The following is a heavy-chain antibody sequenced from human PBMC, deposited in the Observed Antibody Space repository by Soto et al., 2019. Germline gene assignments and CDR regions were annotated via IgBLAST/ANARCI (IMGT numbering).Heavy chain of an antibody. V-gene: IGHV4-34*01. CDR1: GGSFSGYY. J-gene: IGHJ3*02. D-gene: IGHD3-3*01. Sequence: QVQLQQWGAGLLKPSETLSLTCAVYGGSFSGYYWSWIRQPPGKGLEWIGEINHSGSTNYNPSLKSRVTIAVDTAKNQFARKLGSVTAADTAVYYCARGELRFLEWLSYPNNACDIWGQGTMVTVSS. CDR3: ARGELRFLEWLSYPNNACDI. CDR2: INHSGST.